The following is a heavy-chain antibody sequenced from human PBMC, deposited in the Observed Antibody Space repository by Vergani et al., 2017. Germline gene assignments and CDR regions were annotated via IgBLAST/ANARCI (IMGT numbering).Heavy chain of an antibody. V-gene: IGHV3-23*01. D-gene: IGHD6-19*01. Sequence: EVQLLESGGDLVQPGGSLRLSCAASGFTFIMHAMSWVRQAPGKGLEWVSGISWNSGAVDYADSVKGRFTISRDNSKNTLFLHMNSLRPEDTAVYYCAKVGRSEVAGTFAELDIWGEGAMVGVSS. J-gene: IGHJ3*02. CDR2: ISWNSGAV. CDR1: GFTFIMHA. CDR3: AKVGRSEVAGTFAELDI.